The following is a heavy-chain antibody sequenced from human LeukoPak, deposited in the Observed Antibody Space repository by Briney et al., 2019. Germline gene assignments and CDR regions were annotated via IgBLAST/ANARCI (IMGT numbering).Heavy chain of an antibody. V-gene: IGHV3-33*08. Sequence: PGGSLRLSCAASGFTVSSNYMSWVRQAPGKGLEWVAVIWYDGSNKYYADSVKGRFTISRDNSKNTLYLQMNSLRAEDTAVYYCARSYYDFWSGSYYYYYGMDVWGQGTTVTVSS. J-gene: IGHJ6*02. D-gene: IGHD3-3*01. CDR2: IWYDGSNK. CDR3: ARSYYDFWSGSYYYYYGMDV. CDR1: GFTVSSNY.